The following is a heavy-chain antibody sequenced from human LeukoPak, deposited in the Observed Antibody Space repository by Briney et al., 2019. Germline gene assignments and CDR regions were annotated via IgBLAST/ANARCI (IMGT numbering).Heavy chain of an antibody. J-gene: IGHJ4*02. V-gene: IGHV4-39*01. CDR1: GGSVSSYY. D-gene: IGHD6-6*01. Sequence: KPSETLSLTCSVSGGSVSSYYWGWIRQPPGKGLEWIGSIYYSGSTYYNPSLKSRVTISVDTSKNQFSLKLSSVTAADTAVYYCARQLDLGYSSSSEFDYWGQGTLVTVSS. CDR3: ARQLDLGYSSSSEFDY. CDR2: IYYSGST.